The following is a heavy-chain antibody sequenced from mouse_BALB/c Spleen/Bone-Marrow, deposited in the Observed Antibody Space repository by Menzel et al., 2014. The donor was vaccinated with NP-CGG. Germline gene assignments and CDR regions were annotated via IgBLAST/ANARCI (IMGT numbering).Heavy chain of an antibody. CDR1: GFTFSSYG. J-gene: IGHJ2*01. CDR3: ARRRDYDYFDY. CDR2: ISSGGSYT. D-gene: IGHD2-4*01. V-gene: IGHV5-6*01. Sequence: EVQLVESGGDLVKPGGSLKLSCAAPGFTFSSYGMSWVRQIPDKRLEWVATISSGGSYTFYPDSVKGRFTISRDNAKNTMNLQMTSRKAEDTDMYYCARRRDYDYFDYWGQGTTLTVSS.